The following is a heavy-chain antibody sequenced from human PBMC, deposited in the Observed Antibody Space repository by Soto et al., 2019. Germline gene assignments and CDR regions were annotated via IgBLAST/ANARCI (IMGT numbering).Heavy chain of an antibody. CDR3: ARAPTYYDFWSGYYGAGGMDV. J-gene: IGHJ6*02. D-gene: IGHD3-3*01. V-gene: IGHV1-46*01. CDR1: GYTFTSYY. CDR2: INPSGGST. Sequence: ASVKVSCKASGYTFTSYYMHWVRQAPGQGLEWMGIINPSGGSTSYAQKFQGRVTMTRDTSTSTVYMELSSLRSEDTAVYYCARAPTYYDFWSGYYGAGGMDVWGQGTTVTVSS.